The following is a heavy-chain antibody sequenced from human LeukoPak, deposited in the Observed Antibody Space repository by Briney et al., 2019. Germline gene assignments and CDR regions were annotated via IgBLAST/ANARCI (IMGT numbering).Heavy chain of an antibody. Sequence: PGGSLRLSCAASGFTVSSNYMSWVRQAPGKGLEWVSVIYSGGSTYYADSVKGRFTISRDNSKNTLYLQMNSLRAEDTAVYYCAKDLSGYYSPLDYWGQGTLVTVSS. CDR3: AKDLSGYYSPLDY. CDR2: IYSGGST. D-gene: IGHD3-22*01. J-gene: IGHJ4*02. CDR1: GFTVSSNY. V-gene: IGHV3-53*01.